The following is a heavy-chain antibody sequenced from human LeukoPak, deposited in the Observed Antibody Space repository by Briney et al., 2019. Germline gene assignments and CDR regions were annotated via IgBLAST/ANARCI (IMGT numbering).Heavy chain of an antibody. CDR1: GYTFTSYY. CDR2: INPSGGGT. D-gene: IGHD3-3*01. Sequence: GASVKVSCKASGYTFTSYYMHWVRQAPGQGLEWMGIINPSGGGTSYAQKFQGRVTMTRDTSTSTVYMELSSLRSEDTAVYYCARDRAPKGYDFWSGYYKRSYYYYGMDVWGQGTTVTVSS. J-gene: IGHJ6*02. V-gene: IGHV1-46*01. CDR3: ARDRAPKGYDFWSGYYKRSYYYYGMDV.